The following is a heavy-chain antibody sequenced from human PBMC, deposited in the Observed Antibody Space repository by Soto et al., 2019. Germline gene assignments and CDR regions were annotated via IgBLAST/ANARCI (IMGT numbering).Heavy chain of an antibody. V-gene: IGHV2-5*02. CDR3: AHRRVPIEASSAAGSLGGRENWFDP. CDR2: IYWDDDK. D-gene: IGHD6-13*01. Sequence: ESGPTLVNPTQTLTLTCTFSGFSLSTSGVGVGWIRQPPGKALEWLALIYWDDDKRYSPSLKSRLTITKDTSKNQVVLTMTNMDPVDTATYYCAHRRVPIEASSAAGSLGGRENWFDPWGQGTLVTVSS. J-gene: IGHJ5*02. CDR1: GFSLSTSGVG.